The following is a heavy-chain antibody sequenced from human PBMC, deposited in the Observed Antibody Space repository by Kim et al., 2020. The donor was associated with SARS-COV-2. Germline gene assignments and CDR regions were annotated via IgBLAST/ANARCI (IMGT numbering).Heavy chain of an antibody. D-gene: IGHD3-22*01. V-gene: IGHV2-5*02. CDR1: GFSLTTSGVG. J-gene: IGHJ4*02. CDR2: IYWDDDK. CDR3: AHRPGGFYHDNSGHFTFDF. Sequence: SGPTLVNPTQTLTLTCTFSGFSLTTSGVGVGWIRQPPGKALEWLGLIYWDDDKRYRPSLKNRLTITKDTSKNQVVLSMTGMDPVDTGTYYCAHRPGGFYHDNSGHFTFDFWGQGILVTVSS.